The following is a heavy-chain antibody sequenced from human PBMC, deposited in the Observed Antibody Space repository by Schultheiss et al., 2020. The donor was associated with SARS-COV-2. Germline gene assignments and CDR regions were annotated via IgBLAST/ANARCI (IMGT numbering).Heavy chain of an antibody. D-gene: IGHD5-18*01. V-gene: IGHV3-23*01. CDR1: GFTFSSYG. CDR3: ARNGRGGYNYGYFDY. CDR2: ISGSGGST. Sequence: GGSLRLSCAASGFTFSSYGMHWVRQAPGKGLEWVSAISGSGGSTYYADSVKGRFTISRDNSKNTLYLQMNSLTADDTALYYCARNGRGGYNYGYFDYWGQGTLVTVSS. J-gene: IGHJ4*02.